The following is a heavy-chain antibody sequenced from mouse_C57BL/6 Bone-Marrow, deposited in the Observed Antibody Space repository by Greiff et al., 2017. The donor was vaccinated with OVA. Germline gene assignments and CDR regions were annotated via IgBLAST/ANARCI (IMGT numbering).Heavy chain of an antibody. Sequence: VQLQQPGTELVKPGASVKLSCKASGYTFTSYWMHWVKQRPGQGLEWIGNINPSNGGTNYNEKFKSKATLTVDKSSSTAYLQLSSLTSEDSAVYYCATEPPCYCSSLFYFDYWGKGTTLTVSS. CDR3: ATEPPCYCSSLFYFDY. J-gene: IGHJ2*01. CDR1: GYTFTSYW. D-gene: IGHD1-1*01. CDR2: INPSNGGT. V-gene: IGHV1-53*01.